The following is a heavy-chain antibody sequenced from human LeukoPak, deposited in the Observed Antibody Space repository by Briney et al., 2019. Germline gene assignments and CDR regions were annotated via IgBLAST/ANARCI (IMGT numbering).Heavy chain of an antibody. CDR3: ARATPYDSSGYYYLYYYGMDV. D-gene: IGHD3-22*01. Sequence: ASVKVSCKASGYTFTGYYMHWVRQAPGQGLEWMGWINPNSGGTNYAQKFQGRVTMTTDTSTSTAYMELRSLRSDDTAVYYCARATPYDSSGYYYLYYYGMDVWGQGTTVTVSS. J-gene: IGHJ6*02. V-gene: IGHV1-2*02. CDR2: INPNSGGT. CDR1: GYTFTGYY.